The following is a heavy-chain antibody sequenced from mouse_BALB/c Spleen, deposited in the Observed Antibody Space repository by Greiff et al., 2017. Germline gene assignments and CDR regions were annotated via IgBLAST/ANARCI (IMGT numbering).Heavy chain of an antibody. CDR3: ARAGVYDGYPYAMDY. CDR2: ISTYYGDA. Sequence: QVQLKQSGAELVRPGVSVKISCKGSGYTFTDYAMHWVKQSHAKSLEWIGVISTYYGDASYNQKFKGKATMTVDKSSSTAYMELARLTSEDSAIYYCARAGVYDGYPYAMDYWGQGTSVTVSS. D-gene: IGHD2-3*01. CDR1: GYTFTDYA. V-gene: IGHV1S137*01. J-gene: IGHJ4*01.